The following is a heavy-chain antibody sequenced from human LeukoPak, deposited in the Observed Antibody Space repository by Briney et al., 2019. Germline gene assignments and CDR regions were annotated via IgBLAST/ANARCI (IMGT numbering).Heavy chain of an antibody. D-gene: IGHD2-2*02. CDR1: GFTFSNAW. Sequence: GGSLRLSCAASGFTFSNAWVSWVRQAPGEGLEWGGRIKSKTDGGTTDYAAPVKGRFTISRDDSKNTMYLKMNSLKTEETAVYYCTTDGYCSSTSCYTEYWGEGTPVTASP. CDR3: TTDGYCSSTSCYTEY. V-gene: IGHV3-15*01. J-gene: IGHJ4*02. CDR2: IKSKTDGGTT.